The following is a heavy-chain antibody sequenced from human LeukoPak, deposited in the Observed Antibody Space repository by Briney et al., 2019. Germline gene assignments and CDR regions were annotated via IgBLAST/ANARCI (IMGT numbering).Heavy chain of an antibody. V-gene: IGHV1-8*01. Sequence: ASVKVSCKTSGYTFISFDINWVRQATGQGLEWMGWMNPNSGDAGYAQKFQGRVTMTRDTSTSTAYLELSGLRSEDTAVYYCARRGDFYASASYCGGWFGPWGQGTLVTVSS. J-gene: IGHJ5*02. CDR1: GYTFISFD. D-gene: IGHD3-10*01. CDR3: ARRGDFYASASYCGGWFGP. CDR2: MNPNSGDA.